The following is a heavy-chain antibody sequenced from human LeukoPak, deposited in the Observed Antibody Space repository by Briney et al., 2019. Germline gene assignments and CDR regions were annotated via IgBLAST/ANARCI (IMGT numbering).Heavy chain of an antibody. Sequence: ASVKVSCKASGYTFTGYYMHWVRQAPGQGLEWMGWINPNSGGTNYAQKFQGRVTMTRDTSISTAYMELSRLRSDDTAGYYCARDYGEDGYNSFDYWGQGTLVTVSS. CDR1: GYTFTGYY. J-gene: IGHJ4*02. D-gene: IGHD5-24*01. CDR3: ARDYGEDGYNSFDY. CDR2: INPNSGGT. V-gene: IGHV1-2*02.